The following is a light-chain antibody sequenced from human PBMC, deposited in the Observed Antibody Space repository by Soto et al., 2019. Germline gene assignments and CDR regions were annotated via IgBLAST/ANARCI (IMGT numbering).Light chain of an antibody. CDR1: QSVSSN. V-gene: IGKV3-15*01. Sequence: EIVMTQSPATLSVSPGERATLSCRASQSVSSNLAWYQQKPVQAPSLLIYGASTRATGFPARFSGSGSGTEFTLTISSLQSEDFAVYYCQQYNNWPPQVTFGQGTKLEIK. J-gene: IGKJ2*01. CDR3: QQYNNWPPQVT. CDR2: GAS.